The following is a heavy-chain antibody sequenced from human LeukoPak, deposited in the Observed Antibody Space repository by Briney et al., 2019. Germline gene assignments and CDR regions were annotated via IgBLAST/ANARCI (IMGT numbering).Heavy chain of an antibody. V-gene: IGHV3-23*01. CDR1: GFTFSSYA. CDR2: ISGCGTNT. J-gene: IGHJ4*02. CDR3: AKGDKPVIAMVKFDY. Sequence: SGGSLRLSCAASGFTFSSYAMNWVRQAPGKGLEWVSGISGCGTNTYYADSVKGRFTISRDNSKNTLYMQMNSLRAEDTAVYYCAKGDKPVIAMVKFDYWGQGTLVTVSS. D-gene: IGHD5-18*01.